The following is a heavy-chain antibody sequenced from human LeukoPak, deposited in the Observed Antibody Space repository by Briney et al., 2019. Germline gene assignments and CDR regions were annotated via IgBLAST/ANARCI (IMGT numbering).Heavy chain of an antibody. Sequence: GASVKVSCKASGYTFTSYYIHWVRQAPGQGLEWMGIINPTGGSTNHAQEFQGRVTMTRDTSTSTVYMELSSLRSEDTAIYYCARGLAAAEYWGQGTLVTVSS. D-gene: IGHD6-13*01. J-gene: IGHJ4*02. CDR2: INPTGGST. CDR3: ARGLAAAEY. V-gene: IGHV1-46*01. CDR1: GYTFTSYY.